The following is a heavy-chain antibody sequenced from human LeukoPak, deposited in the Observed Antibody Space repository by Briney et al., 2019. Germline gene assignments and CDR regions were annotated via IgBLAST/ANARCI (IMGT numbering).Heavy chain of an antibody. Sequence: ASVKVSCKASGYTFTTYDIIWVRQATGQGLERMGWVNPNSGNTGYAQKFQGRVTMTRDTPISTAYMEQSSLRSEDTAVYFCARETTIPPYYFDYWGLGTPVIVSS. J-gene: IGHJ4*02. CDR3: ARETTIPPYYFDY. D-gene: IGHD3-9*01. V-gene: IGHV1-8*01. CDR1: GYTFTTYD. CDR2: VNPNSGNT.